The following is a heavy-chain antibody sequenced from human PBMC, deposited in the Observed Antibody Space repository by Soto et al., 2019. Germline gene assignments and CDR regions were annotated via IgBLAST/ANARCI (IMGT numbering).Heavy chain of an antibody. CDR2: IFSSGST. CDR1: GGSISNYY. CDR3: ARQRRDFDY. Sequence: SETLSLTCTVSGGSISNYYWSWIRQPPGKGLQWIGYIFSSGSTNYNPSLKSRVTISVNTSKNQFSLNLNSVTAVDTAVYYCARQRRDFDYWGQGSLVTVSS. J-gene: IGHJ4*02. V-gene: IGHV4-59*08.